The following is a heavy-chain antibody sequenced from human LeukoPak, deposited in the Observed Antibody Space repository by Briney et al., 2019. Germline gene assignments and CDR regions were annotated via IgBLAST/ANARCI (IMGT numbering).Heavy chain of an antibody. CDR2: MNPNSGNT. CDR3: ARGGGYYYDSSGYYSYDY. Sequence: ASVKVSCKASGYTFTSYDINWVRQATGQGLEWMGWMNPNSGNTGYAQKFQGRVTMTRNTSISTAYMELSSLRSEDTAVYYCARGGGYYYDSSGYYSYDYWGQGTLVTVSS. D-gene: IGHD3-22*01. V-gene: IGHV1-8*01. J-gene: IGHJ4*02. CDR1: GYTFTSYD.